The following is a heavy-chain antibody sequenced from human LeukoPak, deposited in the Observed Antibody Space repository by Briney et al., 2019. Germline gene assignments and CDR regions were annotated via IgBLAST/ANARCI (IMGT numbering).Heavy chain of an antibody. J-gene: IGHJ4*02. CDR2: IYHSGST. D-gene: IGHD6-19*01. Sequence: SETLSLTCTVSGGSISSSNWWSWVRQPPGKGLEWIGEIYHSGSTNYNPSLKSRVSISVDTSKNQFSLKLSSVTAADTAVYYCASRSIAVAVYYFDYWGQGTLVTVSS. CDR3: ASRSIAVAVYYFDY. CDR1: GGSISSSNW. V-gene: IGHV4-4*02.